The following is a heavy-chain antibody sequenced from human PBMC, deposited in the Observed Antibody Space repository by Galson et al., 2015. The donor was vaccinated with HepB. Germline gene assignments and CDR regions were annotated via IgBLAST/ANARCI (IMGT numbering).Heavy chain of an antibody. J-gene: IGHJ6*02. V-gene: IGHV3-7*04. CDR1: RFTISNSW. D-gene: IGHD4-17*01. CDR2: INQDGTEK. Sequence: SLRLSCAACRFTISNSWMNWVRQAPGKGLEWVANINQDGTEKYYMDSVKGRFTISRDSSKNSLDLQMNNLRVEDTAVYYCAGGHYGWYCGQRILVTVSSGSASAPTLFPLVSYYYYGFDVWGQGTTVAVSS. CDR3: AGGHYGWYCGQRILVTVSSGSASAPTLFPLVSYYYYGFDV.